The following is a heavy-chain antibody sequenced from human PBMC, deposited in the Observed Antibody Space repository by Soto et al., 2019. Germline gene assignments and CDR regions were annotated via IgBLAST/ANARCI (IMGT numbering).Heavy chain of an antibody. CDR2: INTDGSTT. D-gene: IGHD3-16*02. J-gene: IGHJ4*02. V-gene: IGHV3-74*01. Sequence: GSLRLSCAASGFTFSSYWMHWVRQAPGEGLVWVSRINTDGSTTNYADSVKGRFTISRDNAKNTLYLQMNSLRAEDTAVYYCARAGSYRFDYWGQGTLVTVSS. CDR1: GFTFSSYW. CDR3: ARAGSYRFDY.